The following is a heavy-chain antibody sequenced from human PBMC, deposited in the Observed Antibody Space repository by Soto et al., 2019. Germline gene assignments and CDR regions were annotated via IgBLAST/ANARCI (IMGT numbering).Heavy chain of an antibody. CDR3: TRMDCSPYSCSFLTDY. CDR2: IRSSVYGLAA. V-gene: IGHV3-49*03. J-gene: IGHJ4*02. D-gene: IGHD6-6*01. CDR1: GFTFSDYA. Sequence: GGSLRLSCTASGFTFSDYAMSWFRQGPGKGLEWVGFIRSSVYGLAADYAASVKGRFTISRDDSKSVAYLQMNSLKTEETAVYYCTRMDCSPYSCSFLTDYWGQGIMVTVSS.